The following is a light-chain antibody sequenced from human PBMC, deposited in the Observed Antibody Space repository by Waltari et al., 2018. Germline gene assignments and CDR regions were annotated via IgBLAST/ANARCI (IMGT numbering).Light chain of an antibody. CDR1: SSNIGAGYD. CDR3: QSYDPSRSEVV. J-gene: IGLJ2*01. V-gene: IGLV1-40*01. CDR2: GRN. Sequence: QSGLTQPPSVSGAPGQTISISCTGSSSNIGAGYDIFWYQQFPGAAPNLLSYGRNHRPSGGPGRFSGSQSGTSASLAITGLQAEDEADYYCQSYDPSRSEVVFGGGTKLTVL.